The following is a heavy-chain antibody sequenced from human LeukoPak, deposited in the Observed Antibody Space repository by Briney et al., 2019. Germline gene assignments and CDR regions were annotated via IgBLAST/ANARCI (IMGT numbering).Heavy chain of an antibody. Sequence: GGSLRLSCAASGFTFSSYGMHWVRQAPGKGLEWVAVIWYDGSNKYYADSVKGRFTISRDNSKNTLYLQMNSLRAEDTAVYYCARLIPDTAHFDYWGQGTLVTVSS. CDR1: GFTFSSYG. J-gene: IGHJ4*02. CDR3: ARLIPDTAHFDY. CDR2: IWYDGSNK. D-gene: IGHD5-18*01. V-gene: IGHV3-33*01.